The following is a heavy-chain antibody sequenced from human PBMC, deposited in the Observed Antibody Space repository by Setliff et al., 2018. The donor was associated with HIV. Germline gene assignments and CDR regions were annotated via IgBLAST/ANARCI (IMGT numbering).Heavy chain of an antibody. D-gene: IGHD5-18*01. CDR1: GASMRGHY. J-gene: IGHJ4*02. Sequence: PSETLSLTCTVSGASMRGHYWNWIRQPPGKGLEWIGYVYDSGSTNYNPSLESRVTMSLDTSKNHFSLKLTSVTTADTAVYYCARVPKQLLKGAAAYFDYWGQGILVTVSS. CDR2: VYDSGST. CDR3: ARVPKQLLKGAAAYFDY. V-gene: IGHV4-59*11.